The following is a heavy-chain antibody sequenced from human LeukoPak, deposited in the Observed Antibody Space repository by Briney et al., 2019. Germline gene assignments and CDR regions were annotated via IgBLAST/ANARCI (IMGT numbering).Heavy chain of an antibody. Sequence: GRSLRLSCAASGFTFSSYAMHWVRQAPGKGLEWVAVISYDGSNKYYADSVKGRFTISRDNSKNTLYLQMNSLRAEDTAVYYCARDALSGYQVDYWGQGTLVTVSS. CDR2: ISYDGSNK. J-gene: IGHJ4*02. D-gene: IGHD3-22*01. V-gene: IGHV3-30-3*01. CDR1: GFTFSSYA. CDR3: ARDALSGYQVDY.